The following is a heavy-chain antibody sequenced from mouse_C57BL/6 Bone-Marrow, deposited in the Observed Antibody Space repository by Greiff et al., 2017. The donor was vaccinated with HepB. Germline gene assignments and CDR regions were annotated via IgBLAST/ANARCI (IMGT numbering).Heavy chain of an antibody. CDR1: GYTFTDYN. Sequence: VQLQQSGPELVKPGASVKIPCKASGYTFTDYNMDWVKQSHGKSLEWIGDINPNNGGTIYNQKFKGKATLTVDKSSSTAYMELRSLTSEDTAVYYCARGIYYDYEGPFSYWGQGTLVTVSA. CDR2: INPNNGGT. V-gene: IGHV1-18*01. J-gene: IGHJ3*01. CDR3: ARGIYYDYEGPFSY. D-gene: IGHD2-4*01.